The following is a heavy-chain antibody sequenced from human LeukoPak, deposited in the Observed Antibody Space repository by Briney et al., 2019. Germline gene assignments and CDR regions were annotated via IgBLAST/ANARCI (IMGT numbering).Heavy chain of an antibody. D-gene: IGHD2-2*01. CDR3: ARGNLVVPAAILGVGWFDP. Sequence: SQTLSVTCTVSGGSISSGGYYWSWIRRHPGKGLEWIGYIYYSGSTYYNPSLKSRVTISVDTSKNQFSLKPSSVTAADTAVYYCARGNLVVPAAILGVGWFDPWGQGTLVTVSS. V-gene: IGHV4-31*03. CDR1: GGSISSGGYY. CDR2: IYYSGST. J-gene: IGHJ5*02.